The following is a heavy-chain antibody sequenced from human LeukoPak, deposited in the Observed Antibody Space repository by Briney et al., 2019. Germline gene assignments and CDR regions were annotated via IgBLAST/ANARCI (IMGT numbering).Heavy chain of an antibody. CDR3: AKDREYSGYEYFDY. CDR1: GFTFSSYG. J-gene: IGHJ4*02. D-gene: IGHD5-12*01. V-gene: IGHV3-30*02. CDR2: IRYDGSNK. Sequence: PGGSLRLSCAASGFTFSSYGMHWARQAPGKGLEWVAFIRYDGSNKYYADSVKGRFTISRDNSKNTLYLQMNSLRAEDTVVYYCAKDREYSGYEYFDYWGQGTLVTVSS.